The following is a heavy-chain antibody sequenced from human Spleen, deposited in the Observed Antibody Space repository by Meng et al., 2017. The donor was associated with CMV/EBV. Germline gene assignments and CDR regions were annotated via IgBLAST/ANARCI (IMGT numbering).Heavy chain of an antibody. CDR1: GFTFSSYS. CDR3: AKDYYDFWSGYGY. Sequence: GGSLRLSCAASGFTFSSYSMNWVRQAPGKGLEWVSSISSSSGYIYYADSVKGRFTISRDNAKNSLYLQMNSLRAEDTAVYYCAKDYYDFWSGYGYWGQGTLVTVSS. J-gene: IGHJ4*02. D-gene: IGHD3-3*01. V-gene: IGHV3-21*01. CDR2: ISSSSGYI.